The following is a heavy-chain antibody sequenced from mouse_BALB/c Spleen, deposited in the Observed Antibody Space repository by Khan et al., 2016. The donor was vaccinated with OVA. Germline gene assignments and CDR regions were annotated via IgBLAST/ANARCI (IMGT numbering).Heavy chain of an antibody. CDR1: GYTFTTYW. CDR2: INPTSGYT. CDR3: TRDRNDY. J-gene: IGHJ2*01. V-gene: IGHV1-7*01. Sequence: VQLQESGAELAKPGASVKMSCKASGYTFTTYWMHWVKQRPGQGLEWIGYINPTSGYTDYNEKFKDRATLSADKSSSTVYMQLSSLTSEDSAVYYCTRDRNDYWGQGTTLTVSS.